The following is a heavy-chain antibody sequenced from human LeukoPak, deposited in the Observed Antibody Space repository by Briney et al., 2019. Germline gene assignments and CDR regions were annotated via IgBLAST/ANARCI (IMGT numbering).Heavy chain of an antibody. V-gene: IGHV3-49*03. Sequence: GGSLRLSCIGSGFIFDDYGLSWFRQAPGKGLEWVGFIRGKIYGGTTEYAASVQGRFSLSRDDSKNSAYLQMNSLKTEDTGIYYCTRDWWTLGFEGWDQGTLVTVSS. D-gene: IGHD2-15*01. CDR1: GFIFDDYG. CDR2: IRGKIYGGTT. J-gene: IGHJ4*02. CDR3: TRDWWTLGFEG.